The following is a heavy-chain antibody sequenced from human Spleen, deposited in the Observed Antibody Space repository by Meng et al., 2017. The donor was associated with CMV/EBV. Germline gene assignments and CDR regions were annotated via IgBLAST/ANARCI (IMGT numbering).Heavy chain of an antibody. D-gene: IGHD3-22*01. Sequence: GGSLRLSCAASGFTFSRYWMHWVRQAPGKGLVWVSRISSDGSDTSYADSVKGRFTISRDNAKNTLYLQMNSLRAEDTAVYYCAKDPDSSGYYKCYFDYWGQGTLVTVSS. J-gene: IGHJ4*02. CDR1: GFTFSRYW. CDR3: AKDPDSSGYYKCYFDY. CDR2: ISSDGSDT. V-gene: IGHV3-74*01.